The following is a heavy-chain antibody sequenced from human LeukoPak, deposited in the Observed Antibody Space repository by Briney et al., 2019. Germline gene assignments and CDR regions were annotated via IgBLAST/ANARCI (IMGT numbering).Heavy chain of an antibody. CDR3: ARVPYCSSTSCYPGDH. CDR2: ISAYNGNT. J-gene: IGHJ4*02. V-gene: IGHV1-18*01. D-gene: IGHD2-2*01. Sequence: GASVKVSCKASGYKFGSYGISWVRQAPGQGLQCMGWISAYNGNTNYAQELQGRVTMTTDTSTTTAYMELRSLRSDDTAVYYCARVPYCSSTSCYPGDHWGQGTLVTVSS. CDR1: GYKFGSYG.